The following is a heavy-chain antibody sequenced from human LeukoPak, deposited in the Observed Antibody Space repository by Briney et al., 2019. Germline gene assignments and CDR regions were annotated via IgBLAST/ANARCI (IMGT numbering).Heavy chain of an antibody. Sequence: ASVKVSCKASGGTFGSYAISWVRQAPGQGLEWMGGLIPIFGTANYAQKFQGRVTITTDASTSTAYMELSSLRSEDTAVYYCARNHPVPAAIGYYYYYLDVWGKGTTVTVSS. CDR1: GGTFGSYA. CDR3: ARNHPVPAAIGYYYYYLDV. V-gene: IGHV1-69*05. D-gene: IGHD2-2*01. CDR2: LIPIFGTA. J-gene: IGHJ6*03.